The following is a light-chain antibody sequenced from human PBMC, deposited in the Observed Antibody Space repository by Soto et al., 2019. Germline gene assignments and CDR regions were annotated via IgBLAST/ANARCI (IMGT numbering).Light chain of an antibody. V-gene: IGKV3-20*01. CDR3: QQDGSSLTWT. Sequence: EVVLTQSPGTVSLSPGERVTLSCRASQSVISNYLAWYQQRPGQAPRLLIYAASSRATGIPDRFSGSGSGTAFTLSISSLEPEDFAVYYCQQDGSSLTWTFGQGTKVEMK. CDR1: QSVISNY. J-gene: IGKJ1*01. CDR2: AAS.